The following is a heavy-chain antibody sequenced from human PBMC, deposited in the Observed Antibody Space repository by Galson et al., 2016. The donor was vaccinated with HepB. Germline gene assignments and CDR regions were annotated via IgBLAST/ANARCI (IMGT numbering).Heavy chain of an antibody. V-gene: IGHV3-9*01. CDR1: EFPFSTYG. CDR2: ISWHSGSK. J-gene: IGHJ6*02. Sequence: SLRLSCAASEFPFSTYGMHWVRQAPGKGLEWASGISWHSGSKRYADSVKGRFTISRDSAKNSLYLQMNSLRTEDTALYYCAKDYGDYGAWSGMDVWGQGTTVIVSS. D-gene: IGHD4-17*01. CDR3: AKDYGDYGAWSGMDV.